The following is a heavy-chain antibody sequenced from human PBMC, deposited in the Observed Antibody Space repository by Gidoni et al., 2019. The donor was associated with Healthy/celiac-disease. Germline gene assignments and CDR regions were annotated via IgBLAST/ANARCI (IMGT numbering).Heavy chain of an antibody. J-gene: IGHJ4*02. D-gene: IGHD3-10*01. Sequence: QVQLQQWGAGLLKPSETLSLTCAVYGGSFSGYYGSWIRQPPGKGLEWIGEINHSGSTNYNPSLKSRVTISVDTSKNQFSLKLSSVTAADTAVYYCARGRLEPYYYGSGSPNFDYWGQGTLVTVSS. CDR3: ARGRLEPYYYGSGSPNFDY. CDR1: GGSFSGYY. CDR2: INHSGST. V-gene: IGHV4-34*01.